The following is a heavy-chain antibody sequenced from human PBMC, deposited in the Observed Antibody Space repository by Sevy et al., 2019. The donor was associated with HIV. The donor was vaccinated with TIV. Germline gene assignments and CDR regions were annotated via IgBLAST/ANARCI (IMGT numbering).Heavy chain of an antibody. J-gene: IGHJ4*02. D-gene: IGHD2-8*01. CDR1: GFTFAKYS. V-gene: IGHV3-23*01. Sequence: GGSLRLSCAASGFTFAKYSMSWVRQAPGKGLEWVSTFSFGCGRINYADSVKGRFTISRDESKNTLFLQMNSVRAEDTATYFCAREGCTQPHDYWGQGTLVTVSS. CDR3: AREGCTQPHDY. CDR2: FSFGCGRI.